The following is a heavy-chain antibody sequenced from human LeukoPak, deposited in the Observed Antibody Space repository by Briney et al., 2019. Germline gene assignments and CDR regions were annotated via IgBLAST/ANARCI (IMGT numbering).Heavy chain of an antibody. D-gene: IGHD3-3*01. CDR2: ISYDGSNK. CDR1: GFTFSSYA. CDR3: ARGLTYYDFWSGYYYYYGMDV. V-gene: IGHV3-30*04. Sequence: GGSLRLSCAASGFTFSSYAMHWVRQAPGKGLEWVAVISYDGSNKYYADSAKGRFIISRDNSKNTLSLQVNSLRDEDTAVYYCARGLTYYDFWSGYYYYYGMDVWGQGTTVTVSS. J-gene: IGHJ6*02.